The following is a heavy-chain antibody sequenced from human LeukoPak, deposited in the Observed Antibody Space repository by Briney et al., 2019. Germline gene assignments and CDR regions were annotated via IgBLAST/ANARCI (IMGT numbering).Heavy chain of an antibody. Sequence: EASVKVSCKTSGYTFTSYYMHWVRQAPGQGLEWMGIINPSGGSTSYAQKFQGRVTMTRDTSTSTVYMELSSLRSEDTAVYYCARVRSRVRGAFDIWGQGTMVTVSS. CDR2: INPSGGST. CDR1: GYTFTSYY. J-gene: IGHJ3*02. D-gene: IGHD3-10*01. CDR3: ARVRSRVRGAFDI. V-gene: IGHV1-46*01.